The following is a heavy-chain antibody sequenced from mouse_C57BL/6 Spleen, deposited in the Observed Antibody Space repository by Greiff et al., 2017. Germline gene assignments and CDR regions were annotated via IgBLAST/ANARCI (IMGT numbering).Heavy chain of an antibody. V-gene: IGHV1-53*01. CDR1: GYTFPSYW. CDR2: INPSNGGT. J-gene: IGHJ1*03. D-gene: IGHD2-4*01. CDR3: ARGGYDYAWYFDV. Sequence: VQLQQPGTELVKPGASVKLSCKASGYTFPSYWMHWVKQRPGQGLEWIGNINPSNGGTNYNEKFKSKATLTVDKSSSTAYMQLSSLTSEDSAVYYCARGGYDYAWYFDVWGTGTTVTVSS.